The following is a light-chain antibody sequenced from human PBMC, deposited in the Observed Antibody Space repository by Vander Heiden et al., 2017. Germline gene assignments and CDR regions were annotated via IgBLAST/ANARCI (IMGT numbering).Light chain of an antibody. CDR2: VND. V-gene: IGLV1-51*02. Sequence: QSVLTQPPSVSAAPAQKVTISCPGCSSNIGNNYVSWYQQLPRTATDPRIVVNDNRPSGIADRVPCSQSDSCDTPGLTGLRTEDEAEDDCGSWASGLSAEVFGAGTKLTVL. CDR1: SSNIGNNY. CDR3: GSWASGLSAEV. J-gene: IGLJ2*01.